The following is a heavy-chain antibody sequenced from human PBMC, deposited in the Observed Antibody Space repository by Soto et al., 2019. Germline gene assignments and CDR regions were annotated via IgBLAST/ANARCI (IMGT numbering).Heavy chain of an antibody. CDR2: ISYDGSKK. CDR1: GFTLSDFA. Sequence: QVQLVESGGGVVQPGKSLRLSCAASGFTLSDFAMHWVRQAPGKGLEWVAVISYDGSKKYFADSVKGRFTISRDNPNNENFLQMHSLKPDDTAVYHWASPVCDFDPYFDYWGPGTLVTVSS. D-gene: IGHD2-21*02. V-gene: IGHV3-30-3*01. J-gene: IGHJ4*02. CDR3: ASPVCDFDPYFDY.